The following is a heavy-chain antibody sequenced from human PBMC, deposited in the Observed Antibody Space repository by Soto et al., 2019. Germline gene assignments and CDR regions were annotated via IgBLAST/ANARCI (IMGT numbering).Heavy chain of an antibody. CDR2: IYYSGST. J-gene: IGHJ6*02. D-gene: IGHD3-10*01. V-gene: IGHV4-59*01. CDR1: GGSISSYY. CDR3: ARDSVWFGELLGYYYYGMDV. Sequence: SETLSLTCTVSGGSISSYYWSWIRQPPGKGLEWIGYIYYSGSTNYDPSLKSRVTISVDTSKNQFSLKLSSVTAADTAVYYCARDSVWFGELLGYYYYGMDVWGQGTTVTVSS.